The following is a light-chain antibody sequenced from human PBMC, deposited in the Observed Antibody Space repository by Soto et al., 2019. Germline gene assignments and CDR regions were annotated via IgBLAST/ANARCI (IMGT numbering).Light chain of an antibody. V-gene: IGLV3-21*02. CDR1: NVGSKS. CDR3: QVWDSSSDHVV. CDR2: DDS. J-gene: IGLJ2*01. Sequence: SYELTQPPSVSVAPGQTARITCGGNNVGSKSVHWYQQKPGQAPVLVVYDDSDRPSGITERFSGSNSGNTATLTISSVEAGDEADYYCQVWDSSSDHVVFGGGTQLTVL.